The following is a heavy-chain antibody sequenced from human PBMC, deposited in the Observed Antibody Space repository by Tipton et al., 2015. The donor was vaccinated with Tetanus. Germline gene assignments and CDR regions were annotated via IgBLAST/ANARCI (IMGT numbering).Heavy chain of an antibody. V-gene: IGHV4-4*07. Sequence: TLSLTCTVSGGSLNTFYWNWIRQPAGKGLEWIGRVYSSGSTNYNPSLKSRVTMSIDTSKNQISLELTSMTAADTAIYYCARDFRERTGTYFSYYYTMDVWDQGTTVTVSS. CDR1: GGSLNTFY. D-gene: IGHD1-26*01. CDR3: ARDFRERTGTYFSYYYTMDV. CDR2: VYSSGST. J-gene: IGHJ6*02.